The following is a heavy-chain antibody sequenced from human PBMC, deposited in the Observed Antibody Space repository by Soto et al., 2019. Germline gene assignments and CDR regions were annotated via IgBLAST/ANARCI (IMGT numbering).Heavy chain of an antibody. CDR2: INPSGGST. CDR3: ARAGGNYYDSSGPGVVDY. J-gene: IGHJ4*02. CDR1: GYTFTSYY. V-gene: IGHV1-46*01. D-gene: IGHD3-22*01. Sequence: ASVKVSCKASGYTFTSYYMHWVRQAPGQGLEWMGIINPSGGSTSYAQKFQGRVTMTRDTSTSTVYMELSSLRSEDTAVYYCARAGGNYYDSSGPGVVDYWGQGTLVTVSS.